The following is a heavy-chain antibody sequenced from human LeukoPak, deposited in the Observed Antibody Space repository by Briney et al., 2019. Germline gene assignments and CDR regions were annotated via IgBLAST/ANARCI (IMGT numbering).Heavy chain of an antibody. CDR3: ARRGYDGLAMDV. J-gene: IGHJ6*02. CDR1: GGSISSNY. Sequence: SETLSLTCTVSGGSISSNYWNWIRQPPGKGLEWIGYIHYSGSTNYSPSVKSRVIISVDTSKTQFSLKLRSVTAADTAVYYCARRGYDGLAMDVWGQGTTVTVSS. CDR2: IHYSGST. D-gene: IGHD5-12*01. V-gene: IGHV4-59*08.